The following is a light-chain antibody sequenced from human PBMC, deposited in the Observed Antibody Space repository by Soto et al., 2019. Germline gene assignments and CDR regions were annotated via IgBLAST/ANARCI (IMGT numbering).Light chain of an antibody. V-gene: IGKV1-12*01. CDR1: QGISSW. CDR3: QXXNSFPIS. Sequence: DIQMTQSPSSVSASVGDRVTITCRASQGISSWLAWYQQKPGKAPKLLIYAASSLQSGVPSRFSGSGSGTDFTLTISSLQPEXXXTXYXQXXNSFPISFGQGTRLEIK. J-gene: IGKJ5*01. CDR2: AAS.